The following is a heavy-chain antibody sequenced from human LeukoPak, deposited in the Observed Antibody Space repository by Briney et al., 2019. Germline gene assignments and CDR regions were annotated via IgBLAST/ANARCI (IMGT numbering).Heavy chain of an antibody. V-gene: IGHV4-30-2*01. D-gene: IGHD3-10*01. Sequence: SQTVSLTCAVSGGSISSGGYSWSWIRQPPGKGLEWIGYIYHSGSTYYNPSLKSRVTISVDRSKNQFSLKLSSVTAADTAVYYCASTLRGIDAFDIWGQGTMVTVSS. CDR2: IYHSGST. J-gene: IGHJ3*02. CDR1: GGSISSGGYS. CDR3: ASTLRGIDAFDI.